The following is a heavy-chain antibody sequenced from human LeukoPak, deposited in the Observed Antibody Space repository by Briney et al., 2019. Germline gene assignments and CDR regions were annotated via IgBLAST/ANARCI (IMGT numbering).Heavy chain of an antibody. CDR2: ISWNSGSI. Sequence: PGRSLRLSCAASGFTFDDYAMHWVRQAPGKGLEWVSGISWNSGSIGYADSVKGRFTISRDNAKNSLYLQMNSLRAEDTALYYCAKGAPGIAAVLTDWGQGTLVTVSS. J-gene: IGHJ4*02. V-gene: IGHV3-9*01. CDR3: AKGAPGIAAVLTD. D-gene: IGHD6-13*01. CDR1: GFTFDDYA.